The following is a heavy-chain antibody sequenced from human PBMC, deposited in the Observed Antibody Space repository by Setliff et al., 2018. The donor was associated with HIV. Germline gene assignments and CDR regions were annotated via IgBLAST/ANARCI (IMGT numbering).Heavy chain of an antibody. J-gene: IGHJ6*02. V-gene: IGHV1-3*01. CDR3: ARLGSGWSDSYYYAMDV. CDR1: GYTFSTSG. CDR2: INGGSGKI. Sequence: ASVKVSCKASGYTFSTSGMHWMRQAPGQRLEWMGCINGGSGKIEYSQKFQGRVILTSDTSTSTAYMELRSLRSDDTAVYFCARLGSGWSDSYYYAMDVWGQGTTVTVSS. D-gene: IGHD6-19*01.